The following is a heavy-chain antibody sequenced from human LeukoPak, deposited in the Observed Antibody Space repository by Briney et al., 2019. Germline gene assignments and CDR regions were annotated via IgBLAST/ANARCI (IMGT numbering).Heavy chain of an antibody. D-gene: IGHD2-2*02. CDR2: INHSGST. CDR3: ASGHTAWD. J-gene: IGHJ4*02. V-gene: IGHV4-34*01. CDR1: GGSFSGYY. Sequence: KTSETLSLTCAVYGGSFSGYYWSWIRQPPGKGLEWIGEINHSGSTNYNPSLKSRVTISVDTSKNQFSLKLSSVTAADTAMYYCASGHTAWDWGQGTLVTVSS.